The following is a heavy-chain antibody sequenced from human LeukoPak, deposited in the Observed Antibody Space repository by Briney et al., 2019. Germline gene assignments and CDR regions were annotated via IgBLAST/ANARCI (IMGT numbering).Heavy chain of an antibody. J-gene: IGHJ4*02. V-gene: IGHV2-5*02. CDR1: GFSLSSSGVG. CDR3: AHSRHTARVEN. CDR2: IYWDDDK. Sequence: EAGPTLVKTTQTLTLTCTFSGFSLSSSGVGVGWIRQPPGRALEWLALIYWDDDKRYSPSLKTRLTITKDTSKNQVVLTMTNMDPVDTGTYYCAHSRHTARVENWGQGTLVTVSS. D-gene: IGHD5-18*01.